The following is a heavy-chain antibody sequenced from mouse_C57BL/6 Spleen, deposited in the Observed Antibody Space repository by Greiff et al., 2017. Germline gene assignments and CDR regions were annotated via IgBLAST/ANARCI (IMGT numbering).Heavy chain of an antibody. CDR1: GFTFSDYG. Sequence: DVMLVESGGGLVKPGGSLKLSCAASGFTFSDYGMHWVRQAPEKGLEWVAYISSGSSTIYYADTVKGRFTISRDNAKNTLFLQMTSLRSEDTAMYYCARRIYDCYYVDYWGQGTSVTVSS. CDR2: ISSGSSTI. D-gene: IGHD2-3*01. J-gene: IGHJ4*01. V-gene: IGHV5-17*01. CDR3: ARRIYDCYYVDY.